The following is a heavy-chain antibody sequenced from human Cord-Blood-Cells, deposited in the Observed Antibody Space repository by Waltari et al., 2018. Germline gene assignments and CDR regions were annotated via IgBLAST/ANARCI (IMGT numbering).Heavy chain of an antibody. CDR3: AGCVHGSGSYYYFDY. V-gene: IGHV4-34*01. J-gene: IGHJ4*02. CDR1: GGSLSGYY. D-gene: IGHD3-10*01. CDR2: INHSGST. Sequence: QVQLQQWAAGLLKSSETLSLTCAVYGGSLSGYYCSWIRQPPGKGLEWIGEINHSGSTNYNPSLKSRVTISVDTSKNQFSLKLSSVTAADTAVYYCAGCVHGSGSYYYFDYWGQGTLVTVSS.